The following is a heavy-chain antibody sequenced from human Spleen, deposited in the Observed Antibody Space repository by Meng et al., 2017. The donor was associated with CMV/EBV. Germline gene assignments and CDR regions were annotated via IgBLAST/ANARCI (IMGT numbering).Heavy chain of an antibody. CDR1: GGSISSYY. Sequence: SETLSLTCTVSGGSISSYYWSWIRQPPGKGLEWIGYIYYSGSTHYNPSLKSRVTISVDTSKNQFSLKLSSVTAADTAVYYCASLRDGYTLDYWGQGTLVTVSS. V-gene: IGHV4-59*08. D-gene: IGHD5-24*01. CDR2: IYYSGST. J-gene: IGHJ4*02. CDR3: ASLRDGYTLDY.